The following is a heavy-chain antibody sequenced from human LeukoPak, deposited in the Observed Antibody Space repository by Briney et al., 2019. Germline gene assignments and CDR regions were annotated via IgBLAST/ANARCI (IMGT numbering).Heavy chain of an antibody. CDR1: GYNSTNYW. V-gene: IGHV5-10-1*01. D-gene: IGHD4-17*01. CDR3: ATGASKVTTDFANY. CDR2: IDPRDSYT. Sequence: GESLKISCKASGYNSTNYWISRVRQMPGKGLEGMGRIDPRDSYTKYSPSFEGPVTISVDKSISTAFLQWSSLKASDSAIYFCATGASKVTTDFANYWGLGTQVAVSS. J-gene: IGHJ4*02.